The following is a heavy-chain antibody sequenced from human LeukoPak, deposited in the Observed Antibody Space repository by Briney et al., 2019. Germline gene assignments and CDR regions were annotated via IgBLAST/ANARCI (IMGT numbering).Heavy chain of an antibody. J-gene: IGHJ4*02. CDR2: IRFDGSNK. Sequence: GGSLRLSCAASGFTFSSYGMHWVRHAPGKGLEWVAFIRFDGSNKYYADSVKGRFTISRDDSKNTLYLQMNSLRAEDTAVYYFARGSDGYKENDYFDYWGQGTLVTVSS. D-gene: IGHD5-24*01. CDR3: ARGSDGYKENDYFDY. CDR1: GFTFSSYG. V-gene: IGHV3-30*02.